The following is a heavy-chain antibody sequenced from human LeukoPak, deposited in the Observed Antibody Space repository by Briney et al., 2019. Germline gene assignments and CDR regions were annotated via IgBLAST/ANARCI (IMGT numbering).Heavy chain of an antibody. CDR2: ILYDGSNK. CDR1: GFTFSNYG. J-gene: IGHJ4*02. V-gene: IGHV3-30*18. D-gene: IGHD2-15*01. Sequence: PGGSLRLSCAASGFTFSNYGMHWVRQAPGKGLEWVAVILYDGSNKYYADSVKGRFTISRDNSKNTLYLQMNSLRAEDTAVYYCTKAQKGYCSGGSCYACDYWGQGTLVTVSS. CDR3: TKAQKGYCSGGSCYACDY.